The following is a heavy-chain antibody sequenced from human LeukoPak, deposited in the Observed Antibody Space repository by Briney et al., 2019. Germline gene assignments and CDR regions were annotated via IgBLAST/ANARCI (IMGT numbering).Heavy chain of an antibody. J-gene: IGHJ4*02. CDR2: IYPGDSDT. D-gene: IGHD6-13*01. CDR3: ARHQSSSSWYIDY. Sequence: GESLKISCKGSGYSFTSYWIGWVRQMPGKGLEWMGIIYPGDSDTRYSPSFQGQVTISADKSISTAYLQWRSLKALDTAMYYCARHQSSSSWYIDYWGQGTLVTVSS. V-gene: IGHV5-51*01. CDR1: GYSFTSYW.